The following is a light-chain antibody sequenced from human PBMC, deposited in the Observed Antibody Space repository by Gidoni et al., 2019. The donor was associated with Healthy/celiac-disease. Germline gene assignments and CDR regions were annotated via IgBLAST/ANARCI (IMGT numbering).Light chain of an antibody. Sequence: EIVMTQSPATLSVSPGERATLSCRASQSVSSNLAWYQQKPGQAPRLLIYGASTRATGIPARFSDGGSGTEFTLTISSLQSEDFAVYYCQQYNNWPYTFXQXTKLEIK. CDR1: QSVSSN. CDR2: GAS. V-gene: IGKV3-15*01. J-gene: IGKJ2*01. CDR3: QQYNNWPYT.